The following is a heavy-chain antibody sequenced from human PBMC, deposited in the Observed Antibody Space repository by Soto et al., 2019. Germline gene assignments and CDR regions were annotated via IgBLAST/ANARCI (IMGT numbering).Heavy chain of an antibody. CDR2: ISYDGSNK. CDR3: AKELIAVAGTPSFQH. D-gene: IGHD6-19*01. Sequence: GGSLRLSCAASGFTFSSYGMHWVRQAPGKGLEWVAVISYDGSNKYYADSVKGRFTISRDNSKNTLYLQMNSLRAEDTAVYYCAKELIAVAGTPSFQHWGQGTLVTVSS. V-gene: IGHV3-30*18. J-gene: IGHJ1*01. CDR1: GFTFSSYG.